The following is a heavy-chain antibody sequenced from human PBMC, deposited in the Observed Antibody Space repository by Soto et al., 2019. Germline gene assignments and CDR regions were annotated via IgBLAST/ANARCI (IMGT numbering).Heavy chain of an antibody. Sequence: QVQLVQSGAEVKKPGSSVKVSCKASGGTFSSYTISWVRQAPGQGLEWMGRIIPTLGIANYAQKFQGRVTITADKSTSTAYMELSSLRSEDTAVYYCARDFYSSSGLGYYYYYYMDVWGKGTTVTVSS. CDR2: IIPTLGIA. D-gene: IGHD6-6*01. CDR1: GGTFSSYT. V-gene: IGHV1-69*08. CDR3: ARDFYSSSGLGYYYYYYMDV. J-gene: IGHJ6*03.